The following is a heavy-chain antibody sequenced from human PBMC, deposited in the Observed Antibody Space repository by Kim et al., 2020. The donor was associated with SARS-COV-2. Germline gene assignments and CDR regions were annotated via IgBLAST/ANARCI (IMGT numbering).Heavy chain of an antibody. Sequence: VKGRFTISRDNSKNTVYLQMNSLKAEDTAVYYCTQVAGSTFSFSVAFDYWGQGTLVTVSS. CDR3: TQVAGSTFSFSVAFDY. J-gene: IGHJ3*01. D-gene: IGHD6-19*01. V-gene: IGHV3-30*02.